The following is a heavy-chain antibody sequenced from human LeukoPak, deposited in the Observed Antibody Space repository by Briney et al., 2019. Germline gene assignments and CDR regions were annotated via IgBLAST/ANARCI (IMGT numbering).Heavy chain of an antibody. CDR3: ARTRGSGWSIPSEYYFDY. Sequence: AASVKVSCKASGGTFSSYAISWVRQAPGQGLERMGGIIPIFGTANYAQKFQGRVTITADESTSTAYMELSSLRSEDTAVYYCARTRGSGWSIPSEYYFDYWGQGTLVTVSS. CDR1: GGTFSSYA. D-gene: IGHD6-19*01. V-gene: IGHV1-69*13. J-gene: IGHJ4*02. CDR2: IIPIFGTA.